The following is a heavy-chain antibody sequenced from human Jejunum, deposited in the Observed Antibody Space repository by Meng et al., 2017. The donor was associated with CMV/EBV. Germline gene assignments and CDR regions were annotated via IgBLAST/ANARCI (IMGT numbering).Heavy chain of an antibody. D-gene: IGHD1-26*01. Sequence: QVQLVQSGVEVKKPGASVKVSCKASGYTFTDYYMHWVRQAPGQGLEWMGWINPNNGDTNFVQSFQGRVTMTRDTSINTAYMELSSLRSDDTAVYYCARGASGVNFDYWGQGTLVTVSS. CDR3: ARGASGVNFDY. CDR1: GYTFTDYY. V-gene: IGHV1-2*02. J-gene: IGHJ4*02. CDR2: INPNNGDT.